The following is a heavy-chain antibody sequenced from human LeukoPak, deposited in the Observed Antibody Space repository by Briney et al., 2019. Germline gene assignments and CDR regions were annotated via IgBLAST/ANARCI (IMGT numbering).Heavy chain of an antibody. V-gene: IGHV1-2*02. D-gene: IGHD6-13*01. CDR2: INPNSGGT. CDR3: ARVGEDSSSWYYNWFDP. CDR1: GYTFTGYY. Sequence: ASVKVSCKASGYTFTGYYMHWERQAPGQGLEWMGWINPNSGGTNYAQKFQGRVTMTRDTSISTAYMELSRLRSDDTAVYYCARVGEDSSSWYYNWFDPWGQGTLVTVSS. J-gene: IGHJ5*02.